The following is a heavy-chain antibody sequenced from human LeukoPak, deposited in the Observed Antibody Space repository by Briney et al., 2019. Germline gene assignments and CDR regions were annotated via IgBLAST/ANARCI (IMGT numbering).Heavy chain of an antibody. CDR1: GFTFSSYS. J-gene: IGHJ6*02. D-gene: IGHD2-15*01. V-gene: IGHV3-21*04. CDR2: ISSSSSYI. CDR3: ARASVAANYYYGMDV. Sequence: GGSLRLSCAASGFTFSSYSMTWVRQAPGKGLEWVSSISSSSSYIYYADSVKGRFTISRDNAKNSLYLQMNSLRAEDTAVYYCARASVAANYYYGMDVWGQGTTVTVSS.